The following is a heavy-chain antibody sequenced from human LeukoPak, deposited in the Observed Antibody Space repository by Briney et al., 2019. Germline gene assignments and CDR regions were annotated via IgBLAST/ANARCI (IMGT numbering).Heavy chain of an antibody. CDR1: GYSFTNYW. D-gene: IGHD2-15*01. CDR2: IYPGDSDT. Sequence: GESLKISCKGSGYSFTNYWIAWVRQTPGKGLEWMGIIYPGDSDTRYSPSFQGQVTISADKSISTAYLQWSSLKASDTAMYYCARHRRCGSGGSCFSDYWGQGTLVTVSS. CDR3: ARHRRCGSGGSCFSDY. V-gene: IGHV5-51*01. J-gene: IGHJ4*02.